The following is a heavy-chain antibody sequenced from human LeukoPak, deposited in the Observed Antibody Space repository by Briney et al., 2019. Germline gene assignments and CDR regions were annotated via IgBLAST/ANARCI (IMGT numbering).Heavy chain of an antibody. Sequence: ASVKVSCKASGYNFISYYMHWVRQAPGQGLEWMGIINPSGGSTSYAQKFQDRVTMTRDTSTSTVYMELSSLKSEDTAVYYCARVDVVLVDAVRYQYYGMDVWGQGTTVTVSS. J-gene: IGHJ6*02. V-gene: IGHV1-46*01. D-gene: IGHD2-2*03. CDR2: INPSGGST. CDR3: ARVDVVLVDAVRYQYYGMDV. CDR1: GYNFISYY.